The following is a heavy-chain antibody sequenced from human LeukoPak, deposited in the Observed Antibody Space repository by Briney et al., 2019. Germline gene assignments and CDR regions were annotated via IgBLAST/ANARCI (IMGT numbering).Heavy chain of an antibody. D-gene: IGHD3-10*01. CDR1: GGTFSSYA. J-gene: IGHJ6*03. Sequence: ASVKVSCKASGGTFSSYAISWVRQARGEGLEWMGWIFAMFGTANYAQKFQGRVTITADKSTSTAYMELSSLRSEDTAVYYCARGEFRGVTEPYYYYYYMDVWGKGTTVTVSS. V-gene: IGHV1-69*06. CDR2: IFAMFGTA. CDR3: ARGEFRGVTEPYYYYYYMDV.